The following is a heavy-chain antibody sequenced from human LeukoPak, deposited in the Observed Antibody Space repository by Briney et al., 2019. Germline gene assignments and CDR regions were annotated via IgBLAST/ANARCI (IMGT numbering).Heavy chain of an antibody. V-gene: IGHV3-30*01. CDR1: GFTFSSYA. J-gene: IGHJ6*03. D-gene: IGHD6-6*01. CDR2: ISYDGSNK. Sequence: GGSLRLSCAASGFTFSSYAMHWVRQAPGKGLEWVAVISYDGSNKYYADSVKGRFTVSRDNSKNTLYLQMNSLRAEDTAVYYCARDSRLVRGYYYMDVWGKGTTVTVSS. CDR3: ARDSRLVRGYYYMDV.